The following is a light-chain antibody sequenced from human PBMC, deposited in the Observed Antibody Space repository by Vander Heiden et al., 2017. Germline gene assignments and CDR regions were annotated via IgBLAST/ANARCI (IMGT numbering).Light chain of an antibody. CDR1: QSVSSSY. J-gene: IGKJ1*01. CDR3: QQYGGSPRT. CDR2: GAS. V-gene: IGKV3-20*01. Sequence: VLTLSPGPLSLSPGERATLSCRARQSVSSSYLAWYQQKPGQAPRLLLYGASSRATGIPDRFSGSGSGTDFTLTISRLEPEDFAVYYCQQYGGSPRTFGQGTKVEIK.